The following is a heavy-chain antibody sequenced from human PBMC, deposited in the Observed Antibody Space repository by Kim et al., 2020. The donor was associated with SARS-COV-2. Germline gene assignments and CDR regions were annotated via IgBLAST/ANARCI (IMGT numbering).Heavy chain of an antibody. Sequence: GESLKISCKGSGYSFTSYWIGWVRQMPGKGLEWMGIIYPGDSDTRYSPSFQGQITISADKSISTAYLQWSSLKASDTAMYYCARREVGATSRAGTGGMDVWGQGTTVTVSS. V-gene: IGHV5-51*01. CDR3: ARREVGATSRAGTGGMDV. CDR1: GYSFTSYW. CDR2: IYPGDSDT. D-gene: IGHD1-26*01. J-gene: IGHJ6*02.